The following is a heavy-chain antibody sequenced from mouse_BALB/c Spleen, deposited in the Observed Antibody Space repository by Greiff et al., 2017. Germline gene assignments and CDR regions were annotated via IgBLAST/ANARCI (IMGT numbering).Heavy chain of an antibody. CDR1: GYSITSDYA. CDR2: ISYSGST. Sequence: EVQLQESGPGLVKPSQSLSLTCTVTGYSITSDYAWNWIRQFPGNKLEWMGYISYSGSTSYNPSLKSRISITRDTSKNQFFLQLNSVTTEDTATYYCARWDGYPAWFADWGQGTLVTVSA. V-gene: IGHV3-2*02. CDR3: ARWDGYPAWFAD. D-gene: IGHD2-3*01. J-gene: IGHJ3*01.